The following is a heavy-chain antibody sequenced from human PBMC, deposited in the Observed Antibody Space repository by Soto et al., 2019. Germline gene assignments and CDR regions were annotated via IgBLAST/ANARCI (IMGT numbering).Heavy chain of an antibody. Sequence: SETLSLTCTVSGGSISSSSYYWGWIRQPPGKGLEWIASIYYSGSTYYNPSLKSRVSISVDTSKNQFSLKLSSVTAADTAVYYCARHLGIDYFDYWGQGTLVTVSS. D-gene: IGHD1-1*01. CDR2: IYYSGST. CDR1: GGSISSSSYY. CDR3: ARHLGIDYFDY. V-gene: IGHV4-39*01. J-gene: IGHJ4*02.